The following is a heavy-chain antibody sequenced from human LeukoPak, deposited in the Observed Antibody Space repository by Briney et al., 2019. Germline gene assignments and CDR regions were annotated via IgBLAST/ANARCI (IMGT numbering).Heavy chain of an antibody. CDR2: ISGSGGST. V-gene: IGHV3-23*01. J-gene: IGHJ4*02. CDR3: AREGYSSSWYDVPHYFDY. D-gene: IGHD6-13*01. Sequence: PGGSLRLSCAASGFTFSSYAMSWVRQAPGKGLEWVSAISGSGGSTYYADSVKGRFTISRDNSKNTLYLQMNSLRAEDTAVYYCAREGYSSSWYDVPHYFDYWGQGTLVTVSS. CDR1: GFTFSSYA.